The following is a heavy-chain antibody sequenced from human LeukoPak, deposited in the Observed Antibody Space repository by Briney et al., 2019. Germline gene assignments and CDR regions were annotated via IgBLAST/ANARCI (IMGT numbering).Heavy chain of an antibody. J-gene: IGHJ6*04. D-gene: IGHD6-6*01. V-gene: IGHV3-21*01. CDR2: ISTSSTYI. CDR1: GFIFNTYS. Sequence: GGSLRLSCAASGFIFNTYSMHWVRQAPGKGLEWVSAISTSSTYIYYGDSVKGRFTISRDNAKDSLYLQMNSLRAEDTAVYYCVRGRMPARLTAADVWGRGTTVTVSS. CDR3: VRGRMPARLTAADV.